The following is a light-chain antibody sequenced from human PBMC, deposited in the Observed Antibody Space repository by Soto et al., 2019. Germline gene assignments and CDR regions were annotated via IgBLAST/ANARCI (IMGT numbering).Light chain of an antibody. V-gene: IGKV4-1*01. Sequence: DIVMTQSPDSLAVSLGERATINCKSSQTVLYSSNNKNYLAWYQQKPGQPPKLLFYWASTRESGVPDRFSGSESGTDFTLTISSLQAEDVAVYYCQQYYSIPWTFGQGTKVEIK. CDR3: QQYYSIPWT. CDR2: WAS. J-gene: IGKJ1*01. CDR1: QTVLYSSNNKNY.